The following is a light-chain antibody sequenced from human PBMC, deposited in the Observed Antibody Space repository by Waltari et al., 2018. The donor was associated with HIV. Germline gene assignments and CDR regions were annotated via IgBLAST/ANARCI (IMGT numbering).Light chain of an antibody. V-gene: IGKV4-1*01. CDR1: QSVLYSSNNKNY. J-gene: IGKJ1*01. CDR3: QQYYSTPWT. Sequence: DMEMTQFPDSLAVSLNERATINCKSSQSVLYSSNNKNYLAWYQQKPGQPPKLLIYWASTRESGVPDRFSGSGSGTDFTLTISSLQAEDEAVYYCQQYYSTPWTFGQGTKVEI. CDR2: WAS.